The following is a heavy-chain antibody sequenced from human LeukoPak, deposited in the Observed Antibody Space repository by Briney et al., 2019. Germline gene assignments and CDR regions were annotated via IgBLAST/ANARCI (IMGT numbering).Heavy chain of an antibody. J-gene: IGHJ4*02. Sequence: GGSLRLSCAASGFTFSSYAMHWVRQAPGKGLEWVAVISYDGSNKYYADSVEGRFTISRDNAKNSLYLQMNSLRAEDTAVYYCARTRGGSYSSFDYWGQGTLVTVSS. D-gene: IGHD1-26*01. CDR1: GFTFSSYA. V-gene: IGHV3-30*04. CDR3: ARTRGGSYSSFDY. CDR2: ISYDGSNK.